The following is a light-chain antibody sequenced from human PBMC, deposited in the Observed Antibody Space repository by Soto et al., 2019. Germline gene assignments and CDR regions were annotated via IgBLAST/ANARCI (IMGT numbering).Light chain of an antibody. CDR3: QQRDSLPLT. CDR2: DAS. CDR1: QSVSNY. Sequence: LLTQSPATLSLSPGERATLSCRASQSVSNYLAWYQQKPGQAPRLLIYDASNRATGIPARFSGSGSGTDFTLTIRSLESEDFGVYSCQQRDSLPLTFGPGTKVEIK. V-gene: IGKV3-11*01. J-gene: IGKJ3*01.